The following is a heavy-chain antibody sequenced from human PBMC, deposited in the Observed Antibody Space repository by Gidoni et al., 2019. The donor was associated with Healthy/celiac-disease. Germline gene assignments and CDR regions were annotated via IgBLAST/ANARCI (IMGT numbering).Heavy chain of an antibody. CDR2: INHSGST. Sequence: QVQLQQWGAGLLKPSATLSLTCAVYGGSFSGYYWSWIRQPPGKGLEWIGEINHSGSTNYNPSLKSRFTISVDTSKNQFSLKLSSVTVADTAVYYCARGTHHYDFLSGYYWDWDYYYGMDVWGQGTTVTVSS. CDR3: ARGTHHYDFLSGYYWDWDYYYGMDV. D-gene: IGHD3-3*01. J-gene: IGHJ6*02. CDR1: GGSFSGYY. V-gene: IGHV4-34*01.